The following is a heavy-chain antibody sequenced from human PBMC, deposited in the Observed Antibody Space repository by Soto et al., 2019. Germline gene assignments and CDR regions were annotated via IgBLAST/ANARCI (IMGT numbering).Heavy chain of an antibody. J-gene: IGHJ4*02. CDR3: ARGWVTMEYYFDY. CDR1: GGSFSGYY. Sequence: SETLSLTCAVYGGSFSGYYWSWIRQPPGKGLEWSGEINHSGSTNYNPSLKSRVTISVDTSKNQFSLKLSSVTAADTAVYYCARGWVTMEYYFDYWGQGTLVTVSS. CDR2: INHSGST. D-gene: IGHD4-17*01. V-gene: IGHV4-34*01.